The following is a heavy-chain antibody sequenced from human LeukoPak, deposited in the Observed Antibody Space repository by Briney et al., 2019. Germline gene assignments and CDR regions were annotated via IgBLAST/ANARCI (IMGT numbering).Heavy chain of an antibody. CDR1: DGSTSCYY. D-gene: IGHD2-15*01. V-gene: IGHV4-34*01. CDR2: ISHSGST. J-gene: IGHJ4*02. CDR3: ATHGTYCSGGNCYSMFDY. Sequence: PSETLSLTCAVYDGSTSCYYWSWLRQPPGQGLEWIGEISHSGSTNYNPSLKSRVTISVDTSKNQFSLNLSSVSAADTAVYYCATHGTYCSGGNCYSMFDYWGQGTLVTVSS.